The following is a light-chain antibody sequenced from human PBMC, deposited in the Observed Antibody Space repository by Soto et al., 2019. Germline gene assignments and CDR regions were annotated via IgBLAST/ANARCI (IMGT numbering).Light chain of an antibody. J-gene: IGKJ1*01. CDR1: QSVSSSY. V-gene: IGKV3-20*01. Sequence: EIVLTQSPGTLSLSPGERATLSCRASQSVSSSYLAWYQQKPGRAPRLLIYGASSRATGIPDRFSGSGSEPDFTLTISRLEPEDFAVYYCQQYGSSPWTFGQGTKVEIK. CDR2: GAS. CDR3: QQYGSSPWT.